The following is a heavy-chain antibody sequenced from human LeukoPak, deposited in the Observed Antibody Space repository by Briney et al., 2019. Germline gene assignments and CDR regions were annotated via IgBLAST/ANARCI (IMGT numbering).Heavy chain of an antibody. CDR3: ARAPRVYCSSTSCYGSFDY. Sequence: SETLTLTCAVYGGSFSGYYWSWIRQPPGKGLEWIGDINHSGSTNYNPSLKSRVTTSVDTSKNQFSLKLSSVTAADTAVYYCARAPRVYCSSTSCYGSFDYWGQGTLVTVSS. D-gene: IGHD2-2*01. J-gene: IGHJ4*02. CDR1: GGSFSGYY. CDR2: INHSGST. V-gene: IGHV4-34*01.